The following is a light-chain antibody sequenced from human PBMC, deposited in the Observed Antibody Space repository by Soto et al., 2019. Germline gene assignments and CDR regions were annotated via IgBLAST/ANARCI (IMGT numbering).Light chain of an antibody. J-gene: IGKJ5*01. CDR2: DAS. Sequence: IQMTQSPSSMSASVGDRVTITCQASQDISNYLNWYQKKPGKAPKLLIYDASNLETGVPSRFSVSGSGTDFTFTISSLQPEDISTYYCQQYDNLPLTFGQGTRLEIK. V-gene: IGKV1-33*01. CDR3: QQYDNLPLT. CDR1: QDISNY.